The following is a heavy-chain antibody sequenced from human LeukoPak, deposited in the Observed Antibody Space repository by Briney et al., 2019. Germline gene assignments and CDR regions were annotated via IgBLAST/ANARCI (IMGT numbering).Heavy chain of an antibody. V-gene: IGHV4-61*08. Sequence: SETLSLTCTVSAGSVTNGDYYWSWLRQPPGKALEWIGFVYYTGSTYYTPSLEGRATISVDTSKNQFSVKLSSVTAADTAVYYCARADYDSAFDIWGQGTMVTVSS. CDR2: VYYTGST. J-gene: IGHJ3*02. D-gene: IGHD4-17*01. CDR3: ARADYDSAFDI. CDR1: AGSVTNGDYY.